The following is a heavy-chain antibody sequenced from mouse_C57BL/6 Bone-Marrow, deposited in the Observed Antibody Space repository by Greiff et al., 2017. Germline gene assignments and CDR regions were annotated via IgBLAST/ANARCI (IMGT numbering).Heavy chain of an antibody. Sequence: VQLQQSGPELVKPGASVKISCKASGYTFTDYYMNWVKQSHGKSLEWIGDINPNNGGTSYNQKFKGKATLTVDTSSSTAYMELRSLTSEDSAVYYCARIYYDYDEWYFYVWGTGTTVTVSS. CDR3: ARIYYDYDEWYFYV. V-gene: IGHV1-26*01. CDR1: GYTFTDYY. D-gene: IGHD2-4*01. J-gene: IGHJ1*03. CDR2: INPNNGGT.